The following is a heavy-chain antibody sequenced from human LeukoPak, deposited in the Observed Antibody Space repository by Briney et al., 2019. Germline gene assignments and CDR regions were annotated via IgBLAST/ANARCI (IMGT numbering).Heavy chain of an antibody. J-gene: IGHJ4*02. D-gene: IGHD1-26*01. CDR3: AKESGSYDY. V-gene: IGHV3-43*02. CDR1: VFTFDDYA. CDR2: ISVDGGST. Sequence: GGSLRLSCAASVFTFDDYAMHWVPHAPGKGLECVSLISVDGGSTYYADSLKGRFTISRDNSKNSLYLQMNSLRTQDTALYYCAKESGSYDYWGQGTLVTVSS.